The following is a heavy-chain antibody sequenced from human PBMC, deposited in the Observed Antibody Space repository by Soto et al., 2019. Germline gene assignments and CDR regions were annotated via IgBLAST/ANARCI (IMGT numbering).Heavy chain of an antibody. CDR1: GFTFSSYG. D-gene: IGHD6-6*01. J-gene: IGHJ4*02. V-gene: IGHV3-30*18. CDR3: ANLYVAARRGLDY. Sequence: QVQLVESGGGVVQPGRSLRLSCAASGFTFSSYGMHWVRQAPGKGMEWVAVISYDGSNKYYADSVKGRFTISRDNSKNTLYLQMNSLRAEDTAVYYCANLYVAARRGLDYWGQGTLVTVSS. CDR2: ISYDGSNK.